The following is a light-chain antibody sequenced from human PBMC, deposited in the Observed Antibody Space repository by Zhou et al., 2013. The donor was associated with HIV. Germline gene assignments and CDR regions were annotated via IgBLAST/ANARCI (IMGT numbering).Light chain of an antibody. CDR2: AAS. Sequence: DIQLTQSPSFLSASVGDKVTITCRASQGIGNYLAWYQQTAGKAPKLLIYAASTLQSGVPSRFSGSGSGTDFTLTISSLQPEDFATYYCQQANSFPLTFGGGTKVEIK. J-gene: IGKJ4*01. V-gene: IGKV1-9*01. CDR1: QGIGNY. CDR3: QQANSFPLT.